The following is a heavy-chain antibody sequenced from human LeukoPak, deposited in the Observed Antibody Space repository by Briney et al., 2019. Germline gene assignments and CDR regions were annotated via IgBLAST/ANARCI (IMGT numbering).Heavy chain of an antibody. CDR2: ISGSGGST. CDR3: AKDSYSSSSGYYYYGMDV. V-gene: IGHV3-23*01. Sequence: GASLRLSCAASGFTFSSYAMSWVRQAPGKGLEWVSAISGSGGSTYYADSVKGRFTISRGNSKNTLYLQMNSLRAEDTAVYYCAKDSYSSSSGYYYYGMDVWGQGTTVTVSS. CDR1: GFTFSSYA. D-gene: IGHD6-6*01. J-gene: IGHJ6*02.